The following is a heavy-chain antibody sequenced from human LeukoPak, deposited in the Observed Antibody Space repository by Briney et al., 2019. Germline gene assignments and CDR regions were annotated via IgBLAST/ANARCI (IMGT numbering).Heavy chain of an antibody. CDR2: ISSSSSYI. D-gene: IGHD3-9*01. Sequence: EGSLRLSCAASGFTFSSYSMNWVRQAPGKGLEWVSSISSSSSYIYYADSVKGRFTISRDNAKNSLYLQMNSLRAEDTAVYYCARDTYYDILTGPSRLDVWGKGTTVTVSS. CDR3: ARDTYYDILTGPSRLDV. J-gene: IGHJ6*04. V-gene: IGHV3-21*01. CDR1: GFTFSSYS.